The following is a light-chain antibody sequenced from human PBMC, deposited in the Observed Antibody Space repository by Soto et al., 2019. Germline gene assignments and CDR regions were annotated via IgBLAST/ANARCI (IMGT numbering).Light chain of an antibody. CDR1: QSISSY. CDR3: QQYAGSPRT. J-gene: IGKJ1*01. CDR2: DAS. V-gene: IGKV3-11*01. Sequence: EVVLTQSPDTLSLPPGERATLSCRASQSISSYLAWYQQKPGQAPRLLIYDASSRATGIPARFSGSGSGTDFTLTISSLEPEDFAVYYCQQYAGSPRTFGQGTKV.